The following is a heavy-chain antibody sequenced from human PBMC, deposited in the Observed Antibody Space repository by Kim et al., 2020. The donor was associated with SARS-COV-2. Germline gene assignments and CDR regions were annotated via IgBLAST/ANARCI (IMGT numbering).Heavy chain of an antibody. V-gene: IGHV7-4-1*02. CDR3: ARGTPMVRGVITPPYYYGMDV. Sequence: ASVKVSCKASGYTFTSYTMNWVRQAPGQGLEWMGWINTNTGNPTYAQDFTGRFVFSLDTSVSTAYLQISSLKAEDTAVYYCARGTPMVRGVITPPYYYGMDVWGQGTTVTVSS. CDR2: INTNTGNP. CDR1: GYTFTSYT. D-gene: IGHD3-10*01. J-gene: IGHJ6*02.